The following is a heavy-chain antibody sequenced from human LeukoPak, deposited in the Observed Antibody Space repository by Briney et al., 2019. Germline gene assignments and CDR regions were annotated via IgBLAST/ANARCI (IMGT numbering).Heavy chain of an antibody. J-gene: IGHJ6*03. Sequence: GESLKTSCKGSGYGFSNYWIDWVRQMPGKGLEWMGIIYPGDSDTRYSPSFQGQVTISADKSISTAYLQWSSLKASDTAMYYCARRVYMDVWGKGTTVTVSS. CDR1: GYGFSNYW. CDR3: ARRVYMDV. V-gene: IGHV5-51*01. CDR2: IYPGDSDT.